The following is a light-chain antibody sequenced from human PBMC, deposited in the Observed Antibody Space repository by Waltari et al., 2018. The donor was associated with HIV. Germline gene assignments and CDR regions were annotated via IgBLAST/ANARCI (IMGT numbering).Light chain of an antibody. Sequence: DIQMTQSPSTLSASVGVRVTITCRASQRVKTWLAWYQQKPGRAPDLLIYRASTLKSGVPSRCSGSGSETEFTLTISSLQPDDFATYYCQEYDSYSKVTFGGGTEVEIK. CDR1: QRVKTW. J-gene: IGKJ4*01. CDR2: RAS. CDR3: QEYDSYSKVT. V-gene: IGKV1-5*03.